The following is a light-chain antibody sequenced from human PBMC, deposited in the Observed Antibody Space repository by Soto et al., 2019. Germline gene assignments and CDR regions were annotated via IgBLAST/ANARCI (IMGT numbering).Light chain of an antibody. CDR2: RAS. J-gene: IGKJ4*01. V-gene: IGKV3-20*01. Sequence: EIVLTHSPDTLSLSPGERATLSCRASQSVSSSFLAWYQQKPGQAPRLLIYRASSRATGIPDRFTGSGSGTDFTLTISRLEPEDFAVYYCQQYESSPLTFGGGAKVEIK. CDR3: QQYESSPLT. CDR1: QSVSSSF.